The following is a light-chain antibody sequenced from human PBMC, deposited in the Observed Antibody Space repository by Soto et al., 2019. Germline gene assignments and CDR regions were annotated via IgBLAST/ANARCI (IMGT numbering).Light chain of an antibody. CDR2: DVV. Sequence: LTQPASVSGSPGQSITISCTGTSSDVGGFNSVSWYQLRPGTAPKLILYDVVDRPSGVSYRFSGSKSGNTASLTISGLQAADEADYFCSSYTSTMANVFGSGTKVTVL. V-gene: IGLV2-14*03. J-gene: IGLJ1*01. CDR1: SSDVGGFNS. CDR3: SSYTSTMANV.